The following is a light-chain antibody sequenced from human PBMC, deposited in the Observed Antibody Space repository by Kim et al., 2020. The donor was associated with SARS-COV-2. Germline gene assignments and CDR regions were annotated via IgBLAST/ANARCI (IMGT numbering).Light chain of an antibody. J-gene: IGLJ2*01. CDR1: SSDVGGYKY. CDR2: DVD. CDR3: SSYTRTDTVV. V-gene: IGLV2-14*03. Sequence: GQASTISCTGTSSDVGGYKYVSGYRQQPGTAPKLMIYDVDNRPSGVSDRFSGSKSGNTASLTISGLQAEDEGDYYCSSYTRTDTVVFGGGTQLTVL.